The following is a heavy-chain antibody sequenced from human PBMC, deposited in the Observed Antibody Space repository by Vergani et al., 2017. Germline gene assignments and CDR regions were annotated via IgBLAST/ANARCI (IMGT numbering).Heavy chain of an antibody. CDR3: ARGGVGVVITYYYYGMDV. V-gene: IGHV3-11*01. Sequence: QVQLVESGGGLVKPGGSLRLSCAASGFTFSDYYMSWIRPAPGKGLEWVSYISSSGSTIYYADSVKGRFTISRDNDKNSLYLKMNSLRAEDTAVYDCARGGVGVVITYYYYGMDVWGQGTTVTVSS. D-gene: IGHD3-3*01. CDR2: ISSSGSTI. CDR1: GFTFSDYY. J-gene: IGHJ6*02.